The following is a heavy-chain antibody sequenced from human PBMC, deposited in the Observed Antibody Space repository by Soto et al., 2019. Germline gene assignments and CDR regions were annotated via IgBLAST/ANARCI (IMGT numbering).Heavy chain of an antibody. D-gene: IGHD3-22*01. CDR3: ARWVGGSMYDNSGKYDS. J-gene: IGHJ5*01. CDR2: VSNDGIRK. V-gene: IGHV3-30*03. CDR1: GFIFSGSG. Sequence: QVQLVESGGGVVQPGRSLRRTRAASGFIFSGSGLHWVRQAPGTGLEWVALVSNDGIRKYYGDAVKGRFTISRDNAENTLYLQMNSLRAEDTAVYYCARWVGGSMYDNSGKYDSWGQGTLVTVSS.